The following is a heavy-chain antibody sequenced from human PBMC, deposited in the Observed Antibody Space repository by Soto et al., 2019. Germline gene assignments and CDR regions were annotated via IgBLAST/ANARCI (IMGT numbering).Heavy chain of an antibody. CDR1: GFIFSNYA. J-gene: IGHJ4*02. CDR3: AKHAQRSSGWYRDYLDY. CDR2: ISGGGGGT. V-gene: IGHV3-23*01. Sequence: EVQLLESGGGLVQPGGSLRLSCAASGFIFSNYAMSWVRHAPGKGLEWVSGISGGGGGTYYADSVKGRLTISRDNSKNTRYLQMNSRRAEDTAIYYCAKHAQRSSGWYRDYLDYWGQGTLVTVSS. D-gene: IGHD6-19*01.